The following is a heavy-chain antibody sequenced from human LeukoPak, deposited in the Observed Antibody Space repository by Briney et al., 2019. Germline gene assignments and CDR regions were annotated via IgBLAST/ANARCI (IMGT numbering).Heavy chain of an antibody. D-gene: IGHD3-22*01. Sequence: QPGGSLRLSCAASVFSFSSYWMHWVRQAPGKGLEWVSLISGDGGSTYYADSVKGRFTISRDNSKNSLYLQMSSLRTEDTALYYCAKDRGSGYYGFDYWGQGTLVTVSS. J-gene: IGHJ4*02. CDR2: ISGDGGST. CDR1: VFSFSSYW. V-gene: IGHV3-43*02. CDR3: AKDRGSGYYGFDY.